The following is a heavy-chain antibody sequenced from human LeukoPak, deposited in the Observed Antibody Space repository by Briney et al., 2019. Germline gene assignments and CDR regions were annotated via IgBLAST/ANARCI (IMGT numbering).Heavy chain of an antibody. CDR1: GGSFSGYY. CDR2: IYTSGST. CDR3: ARAGLLRYMDV. V-gene: IGHV4-59*10. Sequence: KPSETLSLTCAVYGGSFSGYYWSWIRQPAGKGLEWIGRIYTSGSTNYNPSLKSRVTISVDTSKNQFSLKLSSVTAADTAVYYCARAGLLRYMDVWGKGTTVTVSS. J-gene: IGHJ6*03.